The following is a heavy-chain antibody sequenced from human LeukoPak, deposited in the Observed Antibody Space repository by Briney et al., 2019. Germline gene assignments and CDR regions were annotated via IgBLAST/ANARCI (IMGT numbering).Heavy chain of an antibody. CDR3: ARAGPSYYYYYGMDV. CDR1: GGSFSGYY. Sequence: SETLSLTCAVYGGSFSGYYWSWIRQPPGKGLEWIGEINHSGSTNYNPSLKSRVTISVDTSKNQFSLKLSSVTAADTAVYYCARAGPSYYYYYGMDVWGQGTTVTVSS. J-gene: IGHJ6*02. V-gene: IGHV4-34*01. CDR2: INHSGST.